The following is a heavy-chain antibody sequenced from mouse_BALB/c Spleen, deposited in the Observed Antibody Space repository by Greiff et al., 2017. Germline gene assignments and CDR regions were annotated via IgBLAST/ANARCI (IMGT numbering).Heavy chain of an antibody. D-gene: IGHD1-1*01. V-gene: IGHV2-9*02. J-gene: IGHJ2*01. Sequence: VKLQESGPGLVAPSQSLSITCTVSGFSLTSYGVHWVRQPPGKGLEWLGVIWAGGSTNYNSALMSRLSISKDNSKSQVFLKMNSLQTDDTAMYYCARDYYYGGGLDYWGQGTTLTVSS. CDR2: IWAGGST. CDR3: ARDYYYGGGLDY. CDR1: GFSLTSYG.